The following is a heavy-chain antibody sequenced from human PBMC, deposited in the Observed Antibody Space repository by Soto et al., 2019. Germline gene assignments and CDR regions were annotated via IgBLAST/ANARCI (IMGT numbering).Heavy chain of an antibody. Sequence: SETLSLTCDVYGGSFSGYIWTWIRQTPGKGLQWIGQINHSGSANYNPSLKSRVTISVHTSNSQFSLELSSVTAADTAVYYCARGLISWSQYAGGWYYFDSWGQGTPVTVSS. D-gene: IGHD6-19*01. CDR3: ARGLISWSQYAGGWYYFDS. CDR2: INHSGSA. CDR1: GGSFSGYI. J-gene: IGHJ4*02. V-gene: IGHV4-34*01.